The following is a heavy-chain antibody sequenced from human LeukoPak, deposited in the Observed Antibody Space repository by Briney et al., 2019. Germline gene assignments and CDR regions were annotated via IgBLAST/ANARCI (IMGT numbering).Heavy chain of an antibody. CDR3: ATDSRFSYGQFDY. Sequence: SETLSLTCTVSGGSISSSSYYWGWIRQPPGKGLEWIGSIYYSGSTYYNPSLKSRVTISVDTSKNQFSLKLSSVTAADTAVYYCATDSRFSYGQFDYWGQGTLVTVSS. V-gene: IGHV4-39*07. D-gene: IGHD5-18*01. CDR1: GGSISSSSYY. J-gene: IGHJ4*02. CDR2: IYYSGST.